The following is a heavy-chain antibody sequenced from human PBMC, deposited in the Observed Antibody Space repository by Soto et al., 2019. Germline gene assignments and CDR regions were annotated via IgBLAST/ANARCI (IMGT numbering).Heavy chain of an antibody. J-gene: IGHJ4*02. Sequence: GGSLRLSCAASGFTFSSYAMSWVRQAPGKGLEWVSAISGSGGSTYYADSVKGRFTISRENSKNTLYLQMNSLRAEDTAVYYCAKDPNKLLQYFDYWGQGTLVTVSS. V-gene: IGHV3-23*01. D-gene: IGHD1-26*01. CDR1: GFTFSSYA. CDR3: AKDPNKLLQYFDY. CDR2: ISGSGGST.